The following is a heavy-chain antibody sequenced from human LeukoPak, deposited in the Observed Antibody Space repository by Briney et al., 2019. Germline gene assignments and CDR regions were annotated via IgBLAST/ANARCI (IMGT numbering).Heavy chain of an antibody. D-gene: IGHD6-13*01. V-gene: IGHV3-21*01. CDR1: GFSFSNYG. CDR3: ARVEIAGAGDFWYFNL. CDR2: IRSTSSNT. Sequence: GGSLRLSCAASGFSFSNYGMTWVRQAPGKGLEWVSSIRSTSSNTYYADSVRGRFTISRDNAKNSLYLQMNSLRAEDTAVYYCARVEIAGAGDFWYFNLWGRGTQVTFSS. J-gene: IGHJ2*01.